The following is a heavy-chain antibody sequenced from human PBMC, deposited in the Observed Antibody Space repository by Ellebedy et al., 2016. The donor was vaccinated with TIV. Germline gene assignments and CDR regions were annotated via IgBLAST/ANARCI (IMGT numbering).Heavy chain of an antibody. CDR1: GDSVSSNIAA. Sequence: SETLSLTXAISGDSVSSNIAAWNWIRQSPSRGLEWLGRTYYRSKWYSNYAVSVKSRISINADTSKNQFFLQLNSVTPEDTAVYYCARDGVTSSYFFDLWGRGTLVTVSS. CDR2: TYYRSKWYS. V-gene: IGHV6-1*01. CDR3: ARDGVTSSYFFDL. J-gene: IGHJ2*01. D-gene: IGHD4-17*01.